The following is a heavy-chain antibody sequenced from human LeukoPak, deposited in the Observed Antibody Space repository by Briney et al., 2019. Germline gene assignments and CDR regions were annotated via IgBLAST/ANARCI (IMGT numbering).Heavy chain of an antibody. CDR2: ISGSSSYI. CDR1: GFTFSSYS. D-gene: IGHD3-10*01. Sequence: GGSLRLSCAASGFTFSSYSMNWVRQAPGKGLEWVSSISGSSSYIYYADSVKGRFTISRDNAKNSLYLQMNSLRAEDTGVYYCARESWRLWFGESLDYWGQGTLVTVSS. CDR3: ARESWRLWFGESLDY. J-gene: IGHJ4*02. V-gene: IGHV3-21*01.